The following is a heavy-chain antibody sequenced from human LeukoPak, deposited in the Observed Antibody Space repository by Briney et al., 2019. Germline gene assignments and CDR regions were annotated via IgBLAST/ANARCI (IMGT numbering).Heavy chain of an antibody. D-gene: IGHD1-26*01. CDR1: GYTFTGYY. Sequence: ASVKVSCKASGYTFTGYYMHWVRQAPGQGLEWMGWINPNSGGTNYAQKFQGRVTMTRDTSISTVYMELSRLRSDDTAVYYCARIVGANPLDFDYWGQGTLVTVSS. V-gene: IGHV1-2*02. J-gene: IGHJ4*02. CDR2: INPNSGGT. CDR3: ARIVGANPLDFDY.